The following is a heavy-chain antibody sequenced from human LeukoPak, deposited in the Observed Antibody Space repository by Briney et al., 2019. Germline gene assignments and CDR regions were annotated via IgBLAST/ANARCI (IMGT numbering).Heavy chain of an antibody. Sequence: GASMKVSCKASGDTFTTYGITWVRQAPGQGLEWMGWISGYNGNTEYTQKFQGRVAMTRDTSTSTAYMELRSLRSDDTAVYYCARDGWESSSWKANGDYFDCWGQGTLVTVSS. V-gene: IGHV1-18*01. J-gene: IGHJ4*02. CDR1: GDTFTTYG. CDR2: ISGYNGNT. CDR3: ARDGWESSSWKANGDYFDC. D-gene: IGHD2-2*01.